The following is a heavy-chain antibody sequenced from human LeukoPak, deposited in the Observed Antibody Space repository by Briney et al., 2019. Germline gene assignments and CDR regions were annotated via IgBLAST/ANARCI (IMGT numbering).Heavy chain of an antibody. CDR2: ISPNGGGT. V-gene: IGHV1-2*02. CDR1: GYTFTSYD. J-gene: IGHJ4*02. D-gene: IGHD6-6*01. CDR3: ARRYTDSSEGFDY. Sequence: ASVKVSCKASGYTFTSYDINWVRQAPGQGLEWMGWISPNGGGTNYAGKFQGRVTMTSDTSISTAYMDLSRLRSDGTAVYYCARRYTDSSEGFDYWGQGTLVTVSS.